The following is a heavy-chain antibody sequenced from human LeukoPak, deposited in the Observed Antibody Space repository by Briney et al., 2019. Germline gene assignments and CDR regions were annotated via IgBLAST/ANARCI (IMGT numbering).Heavy chain of an antibody. J-gene: IGHJ4*02. CDR2: IYYSGST. CDR1: GGSISSGDYY. Sequence: PSETLSLTCTVSGGSISSGDYYWSWIRQPPGKGLEWIGYIYYSGSTYYNPSLKSRVTISVDTSKNQFSLKLSSVTAADTAVYYCARHSRIVGATPFDYWGQGTLVTDSS. D-gene: IGHD1-26*01. CDR3: ARHSRIVGATPFDY. V-gene: IGHV4-30-4*01.